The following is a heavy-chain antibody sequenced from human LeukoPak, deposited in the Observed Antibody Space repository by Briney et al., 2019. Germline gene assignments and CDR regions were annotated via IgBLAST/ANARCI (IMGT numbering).Heavy chain of an antibody. Sequence: PGGSLRLSCAASGFTFSSYAMTWVRQAPGKGLEWVSGTGGSGGATYYAASVKGRFTVSRDNSKNPLYLQMNSLRAEDTAVYYCAKMARYSSSCADCWGQGTLVTVSS. CDR1: GFTFSSYA. D-gene: IGHD6-13*01. V-gene: IGHV3-23*01. J-gene: IGHJ4*02. CDR3: AKMARYSSSCADC. CDR2: TGGSGGAT.